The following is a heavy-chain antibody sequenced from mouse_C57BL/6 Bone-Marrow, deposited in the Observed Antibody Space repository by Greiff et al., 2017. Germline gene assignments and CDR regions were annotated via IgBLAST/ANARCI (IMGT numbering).Heavy chain of an antibody. CDR3: ARGNYRWAWFAY. Sequence: VQLQPSGAELMKPGASVKLSCKATGYTFTGYWIEWVKQRPGPGLEWIGEILPGIGSTNYNEKFKGKATFTADTSSNTAYMQLSSLTTEDSAIYYCARGNYRWAWFAYWGQGTLVTVSA. CDR1: GYTFTGYW. V-gene: IGHV1-9*01. J-gene: IGHJ3*01. CDR2: ILPGIGST. D-gene: IGHD2-1*01.